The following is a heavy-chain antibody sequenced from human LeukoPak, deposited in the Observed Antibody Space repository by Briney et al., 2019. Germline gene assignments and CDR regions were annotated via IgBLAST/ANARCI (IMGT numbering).Heavy chain of an antibody. CDR1: GGSIDGYY. V-gene: IGHV4-4*07. CDR2: IYSKGST. D-gene: IGHD6-19*01. J-gene: IGHJ4*02. CDR3: ARVSSSSGYYFDY. Sequence: ASETLSLTCTVSGGSIDGYYWNWIRQPAGRGLEWIGRIYSKGSTNSNPSLRSRITMSVDTSKSQFSLKVSSVTAADTAVYYCARVSSSSGYYFDYWGQGTLVTVSS.